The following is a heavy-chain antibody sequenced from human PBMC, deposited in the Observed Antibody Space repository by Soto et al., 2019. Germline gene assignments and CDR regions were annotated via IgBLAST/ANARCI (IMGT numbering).Heavy chain of an antibody. V-gene: IGHV4-34*01. CDR2: INHSGST. CDR1: GGSFSGYY. Sequence: LTCAVYGGSFSGYYWSWIRQPPGKGLEWIGEINHSGSTNYNPSLKSRVTISVDTSKNQFSLKLSSVTAADTAVYYCARDIVVVPAAITGFYYYGMDVWGQGTTVTVSS. J-gene: IGHJ6*02. CDR3: ARDIVVVPAAITGFYYYGMDV. D-gene: IGHD2-2*02.